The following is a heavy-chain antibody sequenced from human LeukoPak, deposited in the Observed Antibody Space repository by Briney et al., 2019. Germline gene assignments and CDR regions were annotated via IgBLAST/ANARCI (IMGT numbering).Heavy chain of an antibody. Sequence: ASVKVSCKASGYTFTGYYMHWVRQAPGQGLEWMGWISPNSGGTNYAQKFQGRVTMTRDTSISTAYMELSRLRSDDTAVYYCARVKYNSGWPGHYMDVWGKGTTVTISS. CDR1: GYTFTGYY. CDR3: ARVKYNSGWPGHYMDV. D-gene: IGHD6-19*01. CDR2: ISPNSGGT. J-gene: IGHJ6*03. V-gene: IGHV1-2*02.